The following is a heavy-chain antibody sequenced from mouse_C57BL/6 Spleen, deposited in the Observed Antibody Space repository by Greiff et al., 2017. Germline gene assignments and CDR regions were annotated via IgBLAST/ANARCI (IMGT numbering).Heavy chain of an antibody. CDR3: TRRAEEYIDV. Sequence: VQLKESGPELVKPGASVKIPCKASGYTFTDYNMDWVKQSHGKSLEWIGDINPNNGGTIYNQKFKGKATLTVNKASSTAYMELRSMATEDSAGEYCTRRAEEYIDVWGTGTTVTVSS. J-gene: IGHJ1*03. CDR2: INPNNGGT. CDR1: GYTFTDYN. V-gene: IGHV1-18*01.